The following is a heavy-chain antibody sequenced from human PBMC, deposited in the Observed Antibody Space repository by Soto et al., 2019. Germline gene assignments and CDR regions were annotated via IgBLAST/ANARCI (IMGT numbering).Heavy chain of an antibody. Sequence: SETLSLTCAVSGYSIASGYYWAWIRQSPGKGLEWIGSIYHAGSVYYNPSLNSRVAVSLDTSKNHFSLKLTSVTAADTAVYYCARTFDYYGMDVWGQGTTVIVSS. CDR1: GYSIASGYY. V-gene: IGHV4-38-2*01. J-gene: IGHJ6*02. CDR2: IYHAGSV. CDR3: ARTFDYYGMDV.